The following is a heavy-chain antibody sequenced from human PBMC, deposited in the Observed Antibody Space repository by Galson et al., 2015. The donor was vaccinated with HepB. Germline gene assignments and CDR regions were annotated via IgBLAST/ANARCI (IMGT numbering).Heavy chain of an antibody. V-gene: IGHV3-9*01. CDR3: AKWAGTYDDYYFGMDV. CDR2: ISWNGGII. CDR1: GFTFDDFA. Sequence: SLRLSCAASGFTFDDFAMHWVRPAPGKGLEWVSGISWNGGIIGYADSVKGRFTISRDSANNSLYLQMNSLRAEDTALYYCAKWAGTYDDYYFGMDVWGQGTTVTVSS. D-gene: IGHD3-10*01. J-gene: IGHJ6*02.